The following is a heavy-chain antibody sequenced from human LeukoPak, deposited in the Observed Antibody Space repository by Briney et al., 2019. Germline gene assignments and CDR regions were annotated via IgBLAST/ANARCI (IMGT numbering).Heavy chain of an antibody. D-gene: IGHD3-16*01. CDR1: GFMFSNYG. CDR2: ISGSGGTT. CDR3: AKVSAVMIDY. Sequence: PGGSLRLSCTASGFMFSNYGMNWVRQTPGKGLEWVSGISGSGGTTYYAESVKGRFTISRDNSKNTLYLQMNSLRAEDTAVYYCAKVSAVMIDYWGQGTLVTVSS. V-gene: IGHV3-23*01. J-gene: IGHJ4*02.